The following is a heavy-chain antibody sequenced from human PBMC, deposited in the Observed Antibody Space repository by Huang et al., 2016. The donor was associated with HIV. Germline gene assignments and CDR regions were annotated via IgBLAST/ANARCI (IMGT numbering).Heavy chain of an antibody. CDR1: GGSLSGYY. V-gene: IGHV4-34*02. CDR3: ARDATKNPRGWFDP. J-gene: IGHJ5*02. D-gene: IGHD3-10*01. Sequence: QVHLQQWGAGLLKSAETLSLTCAVYGGSLSGYYWSWLRQTPGKEREWFGESNHFGSPNYKPSLKSRVSISMDGSKKQFSLKLRSSSDADTAVYFCARDATKNPRGWFDPWGQGTLVTVSS. CDR2: SNHFGSP.